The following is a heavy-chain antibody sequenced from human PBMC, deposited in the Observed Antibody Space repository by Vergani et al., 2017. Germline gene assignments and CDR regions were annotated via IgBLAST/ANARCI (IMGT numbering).Heavy chain of an antibody. J-gene: IGHJ6*03. CDR3: ARDKSKRAPAVMGTYYYYMDV. V-gene: IGHV3-33*01. CDR1: GFTFNSYV. D-gene: IGHD3-16*01. CDR2: IWHDGSNE. Sequence: VQLLESGGGLVQPGGSLRLSCAASGFTFNSYVMHWVRQAPGKGLEWVAGIWHDGSNEKYVDSVQGRFTISRDNSKNTLYLEMESLRVEDTAVYFCARDKSKRAPAVMGTYYYYMDVWGKGTKVTVSS.